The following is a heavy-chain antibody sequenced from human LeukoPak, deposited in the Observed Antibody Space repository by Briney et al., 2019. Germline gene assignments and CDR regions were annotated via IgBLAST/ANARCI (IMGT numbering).Heavy chain of an antibody. CDR2: INHSGST. CDR1: GGSFSGYY. CDR3: ASLGDTHLEAYCGGDCYSI. Sequence: PSETLSLTCAVYGGSFSGYYWSWIRQPPGKGLEWIGEINHSGSTNYNPSLKSRVTISVDTSKNQFSLKLSSVTAADTAVYYCASLGDTHLEAYCGGDCYSIWGQGTLVTVSS. V-gene: IGHV4-34*01. D-gene: IGHD2-21*02. J-gene: IGHJ4*02.